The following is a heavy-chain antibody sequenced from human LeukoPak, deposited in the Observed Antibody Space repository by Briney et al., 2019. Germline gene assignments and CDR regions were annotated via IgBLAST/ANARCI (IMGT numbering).Heavy chain of an antibody. CDR1: GYTFTGYY. CDR3: ARETSSGWYYYYYYMDV. CDR2: INPNSGGT. D-gene: IGHD6-19*01. J-gene: IGHJ6*03. V-gene: IGHV1-2*02. Sequence: ASVKVSCKASGYTFTGYYMHWVRQAPGQGLEWMGWINPNSGGTNYAQKFQGRVTMTRDTSISTAYMELSRLRSDDTAVYYCARETSSGWYYYYYYMDVWGKGTTVTVSS.